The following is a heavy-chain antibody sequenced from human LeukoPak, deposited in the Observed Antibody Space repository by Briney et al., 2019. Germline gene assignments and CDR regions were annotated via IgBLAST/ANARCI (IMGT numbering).Heavy chain of an antibody. CDR2: ISAYNGNT. D-gene: IGHD5-18*01. Sequence: ASVKVSCKASGYTFTGYYMHWVRQAPGQGLEWMGWISAYNGNTNYAQKLQGRVTMTTDTSTSTAYMELRSLRSDDTAVYYCARLDTAIRSFDYWGQGTLVTVSS. V-gene: IGHV1-18*04. J-gene: IGHJ4*02. CDR1: GYTFTGYY. CDR3: ARLDTAIRSFDY.